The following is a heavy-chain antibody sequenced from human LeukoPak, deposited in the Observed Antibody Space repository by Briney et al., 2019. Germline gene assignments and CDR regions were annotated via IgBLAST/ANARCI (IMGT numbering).Heavy chain of an antibody. CDR3: ARAAYCSGASCYFDY. D-gene: IGHD2-15*01. J-gene: IGHJ4*02. CDR1: GGSITTYS. Sequence: PSETLSLTCTVSGGSITTYSWSWIRQPAGKGLELIGRIYASGSTTYNPSLKSRVIMSVDTSKNQFSVRLTSVAAADTAVYYCARAAYCSGASCYFDYWGQGTLVTVSS. CDR2: IYASGST. V-gene: IGHV4-4*07.